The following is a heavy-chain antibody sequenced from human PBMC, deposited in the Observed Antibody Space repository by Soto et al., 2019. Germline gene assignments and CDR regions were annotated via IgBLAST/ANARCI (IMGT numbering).Heavy chain of an antibody. D-gene: IGHD3-9*01. V-gene: IGHV1-18*01. J-gene: IGHJ4*02. CDR1: GYTFTSYG. Sequence: GASVKVSCKASGYTFTSYGISWVRQAPGQGLEWMGWISAYNGNTNYAQKLQGRVTVTTDTSTSTAYMELRSLRSDDTAVYYCSRDDWGGMTLENDYRGQRTLVTGSS. CDR2: ISAYNGNT. CDR3: SRDDWGGMTLENDY.